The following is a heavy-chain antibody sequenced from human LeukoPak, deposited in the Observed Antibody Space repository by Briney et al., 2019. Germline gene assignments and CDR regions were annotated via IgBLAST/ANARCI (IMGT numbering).Heavy chain of an antibody. CDR3: AKDYYGSGSYYTVDF. J-gene: IGHJ4*02. Sequence: GGSLRLSCEASGFTFSDSAMSCVPQASERGLEWVSLISASGGNSYYADSVKGRFTISRDKSKNTLDLQMNSLRPEDTAVYYCAKDYYGSGSYYTVDFWGQGTLVTVSS. D-gene: IGHD3-10*01. V-gene: IGHV3-23*01. CDR1: GFTFSDSA. CDR2: ISASGGNS.